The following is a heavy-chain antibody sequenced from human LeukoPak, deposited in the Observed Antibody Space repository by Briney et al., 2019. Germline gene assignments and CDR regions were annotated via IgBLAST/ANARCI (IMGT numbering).Heavy chain of an antibody. V-gene: IGHV1-46*01. J-gene: IGHJ3*02. Sequence: ASVKVSCKASGYTFTSYYMHWVRQAPGQGLEWMGIINPSGGSTSYAQKFQGRVTMTRDMSTSTVYMELSSLRSEDTAVYYCARDPYITIFGVVNHDAFDIWGQGTMVTVSS. CDR2: INPSGGST. D-gene: IGHD3-3*01. CDR1: GYTFTSYY. CDR3: ARDPYITIFGVVNHDAFDI.